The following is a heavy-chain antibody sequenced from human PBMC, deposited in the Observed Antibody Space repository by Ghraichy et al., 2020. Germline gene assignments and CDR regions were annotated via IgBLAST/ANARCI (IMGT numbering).Heavy chain of an antibody. CDR2: IYHSGGT. J-gene: IGHJ4*02. D-gene: IGHD3-3*01. Sequence: SQTLSLTCTVSGGSISSTNWWSWARQPPGKGLGWIGEIYHSGGTNYNPSLKSRVTISVDKSKNQFSLRLNSVTAADTAVYYCVSNGYYSLDYWGQGTLVTVSS. CDR3: VSNGYYSLDY. V-gene: IGHV4-4*02. CDR1: GGSISSTNW.